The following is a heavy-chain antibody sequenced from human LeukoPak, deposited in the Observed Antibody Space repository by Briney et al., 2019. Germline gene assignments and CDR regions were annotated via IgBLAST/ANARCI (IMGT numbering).Heavy chain of an antibody. Sequence: ASVKVSCKASGYTFTGYYMHWVRQAPGQGLEWMGWINPNSGGTNYAQKFQGRVTMTRDTSISTAYMELSRLRSDDTAVYYCARDVGATPDAFDIWGQGTMVTVSS. CDR3: ARDVGATPDAFDI. V-gene: IGHV1-2*02. J-gene: IGHJ3*02. D-gene: IGHD1-26*01. CDR2: INPNSGGT. CDR1: GYTFTGYY.